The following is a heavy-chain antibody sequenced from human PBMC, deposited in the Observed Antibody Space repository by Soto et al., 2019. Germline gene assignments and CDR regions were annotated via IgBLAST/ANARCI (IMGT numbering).Heavy chain of an antibody. J-gene: IGHJ4*02. CDR2: LSGGGGST. CDR3: AKGSAYSYHTSGYYY. D-gene: IGHD3-22*01. V-gene: IGHV3-23*01. Sequence: GGSLRLSCAASGFTFSSYAMSWVRQVPGKGLEWVSALSGGGGSTYYADSVKGRFTISRDNSKNTLFLQMNSLRAEDTAVYYCAKGSAYSYHTSGYYYWGQGTLVTVSS. CDR1: GFTFSSYA.